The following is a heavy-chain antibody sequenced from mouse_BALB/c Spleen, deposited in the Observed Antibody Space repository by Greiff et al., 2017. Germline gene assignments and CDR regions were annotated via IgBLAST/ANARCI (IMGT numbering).Heavy chain of an antibody. D-gene: IGHD3-3*01. CDR2: IYPGDGDT. CDR3: ARERRALYAMDY. CDR1: GYAFSSYW. J-gene: IGHJ4*01. V-gene: IGHV1-80*01. Sequence: VQRVESGAELVRPGSSVKISCKASGYAFSSYWMNWVKQRPGQGLEWIGQIYPGDGDTNYNGKFKGKATLTADKSSSTAYMQLSSLTSEDSAVYFCARERRALYAMDYWGQGTSVTVSS.